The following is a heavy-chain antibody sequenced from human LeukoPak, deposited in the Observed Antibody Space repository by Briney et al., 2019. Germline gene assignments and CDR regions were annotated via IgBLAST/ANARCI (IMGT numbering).Heavy chain of an antibody. J-gene: IGHJ5*02. Sequence: GGSLRLPCAASGFTFSSYAMSWVRQAPGKGLEWVSAISGSGGSTYYADSVKGRFTISRDNSKNTLYLQMNSLRAEDTAVYYCAKVYDSGNWFDPWGQGTLVTVSS. CDR2: ISGSGGST. CDR1: GFTFSSYA. CDR3: AKVYDSGNWFDP. V-gene: IGHV3-23*01. D-gene: IGHD3-10*01.